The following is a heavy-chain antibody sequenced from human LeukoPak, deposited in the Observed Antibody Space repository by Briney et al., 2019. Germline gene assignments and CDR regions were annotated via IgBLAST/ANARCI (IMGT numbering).Heavy chain of an antibody. CDR3: ARELHTINGALYGMDV. CDR2: ISSSSSYI. V-gene: IGHV3-21*01. CDR1: GFTFSSYS. J-gene: IGHJ6*02. Sequence: GGSLRLSCAASGFTFSSYSMNWVRQAPGKGLEWVSSISSSSSYIYYADSVKGRFTISRDNAKNSLYLQMNSLRAEDTAVYYCARELHTINGALYGMDVWGQGTTVTVSS. D-gene: IGHD3-10*01.